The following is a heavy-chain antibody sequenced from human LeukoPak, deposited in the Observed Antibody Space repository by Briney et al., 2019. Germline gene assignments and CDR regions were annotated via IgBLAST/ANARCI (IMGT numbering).Heavy chain of an antibody. J-gene: IGHJ4*02. V-gene: IGHV3-66*01. CDR3: AREEYGYPNLFDY. D-gene: IGHD3-16*02. CDR1: GFTVSSNY. CDR2: IYSGGST. Sequence: GGSLRLSCAASGFTVSSNYMSWVRQAPGKGLEWVSVIYSGGSTYYTDSVKGRFTISRDNSKNTLYLQMNSLRAEDTAVYYCAREEYGYPNLFDYWGQGTLVTVSS.